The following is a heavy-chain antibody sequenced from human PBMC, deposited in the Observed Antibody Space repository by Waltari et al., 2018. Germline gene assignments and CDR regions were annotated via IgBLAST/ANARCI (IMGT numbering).Heavy chain of an antibody. Sequence: QVHLLQSGPEVKKPGASVKVSCKASGYSFTNYGISWVRQAPGQGLEWMGWISAYNGNRNYAQKLQGRVTMTTDTSTRTAYMELRNLRSDDTAVYYCARKPCSGGSCYSGYNYGMDVWGQGTTVTVSS. CDR3: ARKPCSGGSCYSGYNYGMDV. CDR2: ISAYNGNR. CDR1: GYSFTNYG. V-gene: IGHV1-18*01. D-gene: IGHD2-15*01. J-gene: IGHJ6*02.